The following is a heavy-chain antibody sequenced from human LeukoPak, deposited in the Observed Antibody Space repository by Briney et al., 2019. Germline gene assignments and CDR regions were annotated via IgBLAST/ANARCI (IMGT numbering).Heavy chain of an antibody. D-gene: IGHD3-22*01. V-gene: IGHV1-69*05. CDR1: GGIFTRYA. CDR3: ARGEYDSYHY. CDR2: IIPIFGTV. Sequence: ASVKLCCKASGGIFTRYAISWVRQAPGHGLEWMGGIIPIFGTVNYAQKFQGRVTITTDESTSTAYMELSSLRSEDTAVYYCARGEYDSYHYWGQGTLVTVSS. J-gene: IGHJ4*02.